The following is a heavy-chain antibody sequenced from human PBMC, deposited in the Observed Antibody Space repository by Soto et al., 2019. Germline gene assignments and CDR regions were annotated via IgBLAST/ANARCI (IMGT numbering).Heavy chain of an antibody. CDR1: GFTFSSYA. J-gene: IGHJ4*02. CDR2: ISGSGGST. Sequence: EVQLLESGGGLVQPGGSLRLSCAASGFTFSSYAMSWVRQAPGKGLEWVSAISGSGGSTCYADSVKGRFTISRDNSKNTLYLQMNSLRAEDTAVYYCAKDPLSDYYDSSGYYAGIDYWGQGTLVTVSS. CDR3: AKDPLSDYYDSSGYYAGIDY. V-gene: IGHV3-23*01. D-gene: IGHD3-22*01.